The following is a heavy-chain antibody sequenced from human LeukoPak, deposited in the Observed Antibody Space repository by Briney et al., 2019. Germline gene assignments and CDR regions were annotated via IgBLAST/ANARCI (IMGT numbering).Heavy chain of an antibody. V-gene: IGHV4-4*02. CDR2: IYHSGST. Sequence: SGTLSLTCAVSGVSINSGNWWSWVRQPPGKGLEWIGEIYHSGSTNYNPSLKSRATISVDTSKNQFSLRLSSVTAADTAVYYCARGPLADFWGQGTLVTVSS. J-gene: IGHJ4*02. CDR1: GVSINSGNW. CDR3: ARGPLADF.